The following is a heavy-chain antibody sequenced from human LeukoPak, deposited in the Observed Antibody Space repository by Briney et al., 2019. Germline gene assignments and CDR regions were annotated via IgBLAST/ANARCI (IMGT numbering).Heavy chain of an antibody. V-gene: IGHV3-7*01. Sequence: GGSLRLSCAASGFTFSNYWMSWVRQAPGKGLEWVANIKEDGSEKYYVDSVKGRFTISRDNAKNSLYLQMNSLRAEDTAVYYCATAAAGTYYYYYMDVWGKGTTVTVSS. D-gene: IGHD6-13*01. J-gene: IGHJ6*03. CDR3: ATAAAGTYYYYYMDV. CDR1: GFTFSNYW. CDR2: IKEDGSEK.